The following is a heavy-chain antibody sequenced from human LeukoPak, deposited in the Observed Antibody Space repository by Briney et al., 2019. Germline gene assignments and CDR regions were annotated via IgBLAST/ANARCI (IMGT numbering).Heavy chain of an antibody. J-gene: IGHJ5*02. CDR2: ISYDGSNK. Sequence: GGSLRLSCAASGFTFSSYAMHWVRQAPGKGLEWVAVISYDGSNKYYADSVKGRFTISRDNSKNTLYLQMGSLRAEDMAVYYCARGAYCSGGSCYMVSWFDPWGQGTLVTVSS. CDR1: GFTFSSYA. V-gene: IGHV3-30*14. D-gene: IGHD2-15*01. CDR3: ARGAYCSGGSCYMVSWFDP.